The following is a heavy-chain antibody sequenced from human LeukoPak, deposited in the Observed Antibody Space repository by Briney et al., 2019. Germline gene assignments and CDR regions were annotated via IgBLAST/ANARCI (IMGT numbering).Heavy chain of an antibody. J-gene: IGHJ4*02. D-gene: IGHD6-13*01. Sequence: PGGSLRLSCAASGLTFSSYSMNWVRQAPGKGLEWVSSISSSSSYIYYADSVKGRFTISRDNAKNSLYLQMNSLRAEDTTVYYCARGEGYSSFYDYWGQGTLVTVSS. CDR3: ARGEGYSSFYDY. V-gene: IGHV3-21*01. CDR2: ISSSSSYI. CDR1: GLTFSSYS.